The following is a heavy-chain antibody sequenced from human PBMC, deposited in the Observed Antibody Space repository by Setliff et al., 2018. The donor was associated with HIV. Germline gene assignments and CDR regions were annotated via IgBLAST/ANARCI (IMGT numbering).Heavy chain of an antibody. Sequence: GAPVKVSCKASGGTFSSYPISWVRQAPGQGLEWMGGIIPIFGTTHYAQKFQGRVTVTADESTSTAYMQLSSLRSDDTAVYYCARGRNYDSSGYGDYYYYMDVWGKGTTVTVSS. V-gene: IGHV1-69*13. J-gene: IGHJ6*03. CDR1: GGTFSSYP. D-gene: IGHD3-22*01. CDR2: IIPIFGTT. CDR3: ARGRNYDSSGYGDYYYYMDV.